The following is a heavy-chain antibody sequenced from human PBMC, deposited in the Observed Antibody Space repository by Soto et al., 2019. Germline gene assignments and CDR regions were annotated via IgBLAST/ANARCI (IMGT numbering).Heavy chain of an antibody. D-gene: IGHD2-15*01. CDR2: INPSGGST. CDR1: GYTLTSYY. Sequence: SVKVTCKASGYTLTSYYMHLVRQAPGQGLEWSGIINPSGGSTSYAQKFQGRVTMTSDTSTSTVYMELSSLRSEYTDVYYCARGDIVVVVAATAAAENNLFDPWGQGTLGTVSS. V-gene: IGHV1-46*01. CDR3: ARGDIVVVVAATAAAENNLFDP. J-gene: IGHJ5*02.